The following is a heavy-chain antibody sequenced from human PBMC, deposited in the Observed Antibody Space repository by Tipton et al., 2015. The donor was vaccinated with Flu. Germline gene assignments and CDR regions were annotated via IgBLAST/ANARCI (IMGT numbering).Heavy chain of an antibody. Sequence: SLRLSCAASGFTFDDYGMSWVRQAQGKGLEWVSGINWNGGSTGYADSVKGRFTISRDNAKNSLYLQMNSLRAEDTALYYCARARYSSGWDGFYYFDSWGQGTLVTVSS. CDR3: ARARYSSGWDGFYYFDS. V-gene: IGHV3-20*04. CDR2: INWNGGST. J-gene: IGHJ4*02. CDR1: GFTFDDYG. D-gene: IGHD6-19*01.